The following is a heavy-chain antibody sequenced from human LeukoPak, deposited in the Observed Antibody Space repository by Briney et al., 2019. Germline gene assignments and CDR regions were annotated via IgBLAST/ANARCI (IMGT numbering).Heavy chain of an antibody. CDR3: ARDLGHIIDY. CDR1: GFTFSTYA. J-gene: IGHJ4*02. V-gene: IGHV3-30-3*01. CDR2: ISYDGSNK. Sequence: GRSLRLSCAASGFTFSTYAMHWVRQGPGKGLEWVAVISYDGSNKYYADSVKGRFTISRDNSKNTLYLQMSSLSAEDTAVYYCARDLGHIIDYWGQGTLVTVSS.